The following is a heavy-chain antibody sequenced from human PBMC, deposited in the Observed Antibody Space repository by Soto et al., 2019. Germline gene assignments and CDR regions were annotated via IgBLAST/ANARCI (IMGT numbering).Heavy chain of an antibody. CDR3: GSKHADQHISPVQGVITERYGIDV. CDR1: GFTFSSYG. CDR2: IWYDGSNK. D-gene: IGHD3-10*01. J-gene: IGHJ6*01. V-gene: IGHV3-33*01. Sequence: GGSLRLSCAASGFTFSSYGMHWVRQAPGKGLEWVAVIWYDGSNKYYADSVKGRFTISRDNSKNTLYLQMNSLRAEDTAVYYWGSKHADQHISPVQGVITERYGIDVWGQGTMVTVSS.